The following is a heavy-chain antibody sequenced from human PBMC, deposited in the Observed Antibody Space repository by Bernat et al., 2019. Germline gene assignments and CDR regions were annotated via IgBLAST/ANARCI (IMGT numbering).Heavy chain of an antibody. J-gene: IGHJ4*02. V-gene: IGHV3-74*01. CDR2: INIDGTTT. D-gene: IGHD1/OR15-1a*01. CDR3: VRDPNRRLDY. Sequence: EVHLMESGGGLVQPGGSLRLSCAASGFTFSSHGMSWVRQAPGKGPVWVSRINIDGTTTNYADSVKGRFTMSRDNAKNTVYLQMNSLRAEDTAVYYCVRDPNRRLDYWGQGTQVTVSP. CDR1: GFTFSSHG.